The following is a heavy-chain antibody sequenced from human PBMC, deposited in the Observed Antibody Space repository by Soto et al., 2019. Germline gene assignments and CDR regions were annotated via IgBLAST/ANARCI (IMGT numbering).Heavy chain of an antibody. D-gene: IGHD3-22*01. CDR3: AKENGGYYDSSGNFEY. J-gene: IGHJ4*02. CDR1: GFTFDDYA. CDR2: ISWNSGSL. Sequence: GGSLRLSCAASGFTFDDYAMHWVRQAPGKGLEWVSGISWNSGSLGYGDSVKGRFTISRDNAKNSLYLQMNSLRPEDTAFYYCAKENGGYYDSSGNFEYWGQGTLVTAPQ. V-gene: IGHV3-9*01.